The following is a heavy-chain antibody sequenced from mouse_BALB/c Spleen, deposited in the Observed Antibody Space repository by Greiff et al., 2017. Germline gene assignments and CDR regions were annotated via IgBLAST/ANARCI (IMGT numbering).Heavy chain of an antibody. Sequence: DVKLVESGGGLVQPGGSLKLSCAASGFTFSSYTMSWVRQTPGKRLEWVAYISNGGGSTYYPETVKGRFTISRDNAKNTLYLQMSSLKSEDTAMYYCAGGLYYYGSNAMAYWGQGTSVTVSS. CDR3: AGGLYYYGSNAMAY. J-gene: IGHJ4*01. V-gene: IGHV5-12-2*01. D-gene: IGHD1-1*01. CDR1: GFTFSSYT. CDR2: ISNGGGST.